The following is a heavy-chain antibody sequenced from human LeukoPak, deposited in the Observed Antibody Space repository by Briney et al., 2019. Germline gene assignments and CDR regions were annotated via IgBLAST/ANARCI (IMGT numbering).Heavy chain of an antibody. CDR3: ARGVDTAMITSLVY. V-gene: IGHV1-69*05. J-gene: IGHJ4*02. D-gene: IGHD5-18*01. CDR1: GGTFSSYG. CDR2: IIPIFGTA. Sequence: GASVKVSCKASGGTFSSYGISWVRQAPGQGLEWMGGIIPIFGTAKYAQKFQGRVTVTTDGSTSTAYMELSSLRYEDTAVYYCARGVDTAMITSLVYWGQGTLVTVSS.